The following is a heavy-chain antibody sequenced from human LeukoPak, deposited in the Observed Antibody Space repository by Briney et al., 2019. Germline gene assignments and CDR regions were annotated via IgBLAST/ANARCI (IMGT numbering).Heavy chain of an antibody. J-gene: IGHJ4*02. CDR2: IYYSGST. CDR1: GGSISSSSYY. Sequence: SETLSLTCTVSGGSISSSSYYWGWIRQPPGKGLEWTGSIYYSGSTYYNPSLKSRVTISVDTSKNQFSLKLSSVTAADTAVYYCARPYYYGSGSWADWGQGTLVTVSS. CDR3: ARPYYYGSGSWAD. V-gene: IGHV4-39*01. D-gene: IGHD3-10*01.